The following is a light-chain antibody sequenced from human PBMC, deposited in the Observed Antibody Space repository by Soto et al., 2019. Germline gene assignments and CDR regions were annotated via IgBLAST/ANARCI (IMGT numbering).Light chain of an antibody. J-gene: IGKJ1*01. CDR1: QSISSW. CDR2: AAS. Sequence: DIQMTQSPSTLSASVGDRVTITCRASQSISSWLAWYQQKPGKAPKLLIYAASNVESGVPSRFSGSGSGTEFTLAISSLQPDDFATYYCQQYSTYPWTSGQGTKVEIK. CDR3: QQYSTYPWT. V-gene: IGKV1-5*01.